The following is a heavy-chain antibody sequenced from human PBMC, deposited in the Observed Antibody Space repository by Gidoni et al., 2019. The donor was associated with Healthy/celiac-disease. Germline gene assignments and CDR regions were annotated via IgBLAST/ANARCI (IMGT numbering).Heavy chain of an antibody. J-gene: IGHJ5*02. V-gene: IGHV3-23*01. D-gene: IGHD2-2*01. CDR2: ISGSGGST. CDR3: AKHNHIVVVPGWFDP. Sequence: EVQLLESGGGLVQPGGSLRLSCAASGFTFSSYAMSWVRQAPGKGLEWVSAISGSGGSTYYADPVKGRFTISRDNSKNTLYLQMNSLRAEDTAVYYCAKHNHIVVVPGWFDPWGQGTLVTVSS. CDR1: GFTFSSYA.